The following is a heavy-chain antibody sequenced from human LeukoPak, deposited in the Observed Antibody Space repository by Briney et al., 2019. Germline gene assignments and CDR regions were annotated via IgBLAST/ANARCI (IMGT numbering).Heavy chain of an antibody. D-gene: IGHD3-9*01. V-gene: IGHV4-61*01. CDR3: ARWGYDILTGYDPTRNYYYYYMDV. CDR2: IYYSGST. CDR1: GGSISSSNYY. J-gene: IGHJ6*03. Sequence: PSETLSLTCTVSGGSISSSNYYWSWIRQPPGKGLEWIGYIYYSGSTNYNPSLKSRVTISVDTSKNQFSLKLSSVTAADTAVYYCARWGYDILTGYDPTRNYYYYYMDVWGKGTTVTVSS.